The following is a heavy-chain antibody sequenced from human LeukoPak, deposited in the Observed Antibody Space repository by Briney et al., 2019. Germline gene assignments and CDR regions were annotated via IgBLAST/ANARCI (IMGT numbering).Heavy chain of an antibody. CDR1: GGTFSSYA. CDR2: IIPILGIA. J-gene: IGHJ4*02. Sequence: ASVKVSCKASGGTFSSYAISWVRQAPGQGLEWMGRIIPILGIANYAQKFQGRVTITADKSTSTAYMELSSLRSEDTAVYYCAGGPRLVTYTGDYWGQGTLVTVSS. CDR3: AGGPRLVTYTGDY. V-gene: IGHV1-69*04. D-gene: IGHD3-9*01.